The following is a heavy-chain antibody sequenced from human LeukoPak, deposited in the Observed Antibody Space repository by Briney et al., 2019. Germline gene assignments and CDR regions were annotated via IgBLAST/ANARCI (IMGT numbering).Heavy chain of an antibody. CDR2: IRYDGSNK. D-gene: IGHD2-15*01. J-gene: IGHJ5*02. V-gene: IGHV3-30*02. CDR3: AKDPYCSGGSCQIAP. Sequence: GGSLRLSCAASGFTFSSYGMHWVRQAPGKGLEWVAFIRYDGSNKYYADSVKGRFTISRDNSKNTLYLQMNSLRAEDTAVYYCAKDPYCSGGSCQIAPWGQGTLVTVSS. CDR1: GFTFSSYG.